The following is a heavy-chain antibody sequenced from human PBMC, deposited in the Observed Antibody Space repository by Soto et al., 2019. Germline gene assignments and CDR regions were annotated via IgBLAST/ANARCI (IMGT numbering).Heavy chain of an antibody. D-gene: IGHD4-4*01. V-gene: IGHV3-23*01. CDR1: GFTFSSYA. J-gene: IGHJ1*01. Sequence: EVHLLESGGGLVQPGGSLRLSCVASGFTFSSYAMSWVRQAPGKGLEWVSSIVGSGGRTYYADSVQGRFTISRDNSKNTLYLQMNSLGAEDTAIFYCAKAPVHDYTAYGSCVFELWGRGTLVTVSS. CDR3: AKAPVHDYTAYGSCVFEL. CDR2: IVGSGGRT.